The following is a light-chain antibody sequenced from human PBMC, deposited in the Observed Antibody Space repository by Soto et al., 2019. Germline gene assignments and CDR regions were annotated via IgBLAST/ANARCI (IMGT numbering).Light chain of an antibody. CDR1: QSISSW. V-gene: IGKV1-5*03. Sequence: DLQVTPSHSNSSASVVYRFPITFLASQSISSWLAWYQQKPGKSPKLLIYKESSLESGVPSRFSGSESGTEFTLTITSLQPDDSATYYCQQYTDNSGTCGQGTQGDIK. J-gene: IGKJ1*01. CDR2: KES. CDR3: QQYTDNSGT.